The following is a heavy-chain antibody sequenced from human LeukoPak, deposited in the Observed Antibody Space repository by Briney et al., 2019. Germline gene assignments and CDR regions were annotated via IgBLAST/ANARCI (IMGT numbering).Heavy chain of an antibody. CDR1: GFTFSSYS. CDR3: ARDDQGSSWYLGHSDAFDI. V-gene: IGHV3-21*01. J-gene: IGHJ3*02. Sequence: GGSLRLSCAASGFTFSSYSMNWVRQAPGKGLEWVSSISSGSSYTYYGDSVKGRFTISRDNTKESLYLQMNSLRAEDTAVYYCARDDQGSSWYLGHSDAFDIWGQGTMVTVSS. D-gene: IGHD6-13*01. CDR2: ISSGSSYT.